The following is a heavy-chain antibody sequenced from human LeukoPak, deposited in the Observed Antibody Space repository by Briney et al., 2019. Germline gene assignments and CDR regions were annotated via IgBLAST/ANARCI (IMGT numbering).Heavy chain of an antibody. V-gene: IGHV1-8*01. CDR3: ARGLYSSGWYRGEYYFDY. J-gene: IGHJ4*02. CDR1: GYTFTSYD. Sequence: ASVKVPCKASGYTFTSYDINWVRQATGQGLEWMGWMNPNSGNTGYAQKFQGRVTMTRNTSISTAYMELSSLRSEDTAVYYCARGLYSSGWYRGEYYFDYWGQGTLVTVSS. D-gene: IGHD6-19*01. CDR2: MNPNSGNT.